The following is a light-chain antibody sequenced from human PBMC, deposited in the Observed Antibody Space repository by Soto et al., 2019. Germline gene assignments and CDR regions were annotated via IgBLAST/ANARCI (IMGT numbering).Light chain of an antibody. J-gene: IGLJ2*01. CDR2: EGS. Sequence: QSVLTQPASVSGSPGQSISISYTGTSCDVGSYNLVSWYQQHPGKAPKLMIYEGSKRPSGVSNRFSGSKSGNTASLTISGHQTEDEADYYCCSYAGRSTLVFGGGTKLTVL. V-gene: IGLV2-23*01. CDR1: SCDVGSYNL. CDR3: CSYAGRSTLV.